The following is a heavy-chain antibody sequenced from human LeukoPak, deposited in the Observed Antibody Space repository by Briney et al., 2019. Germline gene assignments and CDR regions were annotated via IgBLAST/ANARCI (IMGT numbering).Heavy chain of an antibody. Sequence: SETLSLTCTVSGDSFSYFYWSWIRQPPGKGLEWIGYIYNSGSTNYNPSLKSRVTISLDTSKNQFSLKLSSVTAADTAVYYCARTPSTMTPDYWGQGTLVTVSS. J-gene: IGHJ4*02. CDR1: GDSFSYFY. D-gene: IGHD3-3*01. CDR3: ARTPSTMTPDY. CDR2: IYNSGST. V-gene: IGHV4-59*08.